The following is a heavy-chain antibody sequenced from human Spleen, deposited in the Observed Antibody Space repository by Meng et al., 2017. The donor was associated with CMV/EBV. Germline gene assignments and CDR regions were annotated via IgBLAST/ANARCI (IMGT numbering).Heavy chain of an antibody. CDR3: ARGDYYGSNV. J-gene: IGHJ6*02. CDR1: GYTFTSYD. D-gene: IGHD3-10*01. CDR2: ITPSGGTT. Sequence: ASVKVSCKASGYTFTSYDINWVRQATGQGLEWMGIITPSGGTTIYAQKFQGRVTMTRDTSTSTVNMELSSLRSEDTAMYYCARGDYYGSNVWGQGTTVTVSS. V-gene: IGHV1-46*01.